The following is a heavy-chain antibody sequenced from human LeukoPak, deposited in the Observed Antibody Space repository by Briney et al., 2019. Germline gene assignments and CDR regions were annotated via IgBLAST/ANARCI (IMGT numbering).Heavy chain of an antibody. D-gene: IGHD5-18*01. J-gene: IGHJ6*03. V-gene: IGHV4-39*01. Sequence: SETLSLTCTVSGGSISSSSYYWGWIRQPPGKGLEWIGSIYYSGSTYYNPSLKSRVTISVDTSKNQFSLKLSSVTAADTAVYYCARGWKGRGYSYGSRDYYYYMDVWGKGTTVTVSS. CDR1: GGSISSSSYY. CDR3: ARGWKGRGYSYGSRDYYYYMDV. CDR2: IYYSGST.